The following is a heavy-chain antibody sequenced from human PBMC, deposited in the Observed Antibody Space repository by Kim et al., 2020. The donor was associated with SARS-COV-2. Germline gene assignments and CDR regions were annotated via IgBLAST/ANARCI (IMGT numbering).Heavy chain of an antibody. V-gene: IGHV3-11*05. CDR3: ARDRGGDGSSGLGARRFDY. J-gene: IGHJ4*02. D-gene: IGHD3-22*01. Sequence: GRFTISRDNAKNSLYLQMNSLRAEDTAVYYCARDRGGDGSSGLGARRFDYWGQGTLVTVSS.